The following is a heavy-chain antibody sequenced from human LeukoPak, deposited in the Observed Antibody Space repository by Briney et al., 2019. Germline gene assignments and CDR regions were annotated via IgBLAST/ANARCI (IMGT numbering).Heavy chain of an antibody. Sequence: GSLRLSCAASGFTFCIYGMNWVRPAPGKGLGWVSYISSSGSTIYYADSVKGRFTISRDNAKNSLDLEMNSLRDEDTAVYYCARRMSSGSNPFDYWGQGTLVTVSS. CDR3: ARRMSSGSNPFDY. CDR1: GFTFCIYG. CDR2: ISSSGSTI. V-gene: IGHV3-48*02. D-gene: IGHD1-26*01. J-gene: IGHJ4*02.